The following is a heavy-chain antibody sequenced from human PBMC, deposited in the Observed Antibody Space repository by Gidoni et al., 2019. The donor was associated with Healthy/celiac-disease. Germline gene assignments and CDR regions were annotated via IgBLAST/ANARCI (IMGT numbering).Heavy chain of an antibody. Sequence: VQLVQSGAEVTKPGSSVHLPCTASVGTFSSYAISWVRQAPGQGLEWMGGIIPIFGTANYAQKFQGRVTITADESTSTAYMELSSLRSEDTAVYYCRFGVVNDRVDAFDYWGQGTLVTVSS. CDR1: VGTFSSYA. J-gene: IGHJ4*02. CDR3: RFGVVNDRVDAFDY. D-gene: IGHD3-3*01. V-gene: IGHV1-69*01. CDR2: IIPIFGTA.